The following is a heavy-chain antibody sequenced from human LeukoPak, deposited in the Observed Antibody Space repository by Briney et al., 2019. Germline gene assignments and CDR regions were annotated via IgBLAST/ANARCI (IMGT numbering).Heavy chain of an antibody. CDR3: ARAGSSSSRWYFDL. J-gene: IGHJ2*01. CDR1: GGSISSYY. D-gene: IGHD6-13*01. CDR2: IYYSGST. Sequence: SETLSLTCTVSGGSISSYYWSWIRQPPGKGLEWIGYIYYSGSTNYNPSLKSRVTISVDTSKNQFSLKLSSVTAADTAVYYCARAGSSSSRWYFDLWGRGTLVTVSS. V-gene: IGHV4-59*01.